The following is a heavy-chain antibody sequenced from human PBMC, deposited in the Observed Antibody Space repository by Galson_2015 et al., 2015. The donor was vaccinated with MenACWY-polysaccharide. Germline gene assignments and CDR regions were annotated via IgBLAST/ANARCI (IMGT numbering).Heavy chain of an antibody. V-gene: IGHV5-51*03. CDR2: IYPSDPDT. D-gene: IGHD1-1*01. Sequence: QSGAEVKKPGESLKISCKGSGYTFTRYWIGWVRQMPGKGLEWMGIIYPSDPDTRYSPSFEGQVTISADKSISTAYRQWSSLKASDPAMYYCARRYAGFDYWGQGTLVTVSS. CDR3: ARRYAGFDY. CDR1: GYTFTRYW. J-gene: IGHJ4*02.